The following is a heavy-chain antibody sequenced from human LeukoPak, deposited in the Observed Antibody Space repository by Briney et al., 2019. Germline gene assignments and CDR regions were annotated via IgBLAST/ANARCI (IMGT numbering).Heavy chain of an antibody. J-gene: IGHJ6*02. V-gene: IGHV3-23*01. CDR3: AREGRERYGMDV. D-gene: IGHD1-14*01. CDR1: GFTFSSSA. CDR2: ISGSGGSK. Sequence: PGGSLRLSCAASGFTFSSSAMSWVRQAPGKGLEWVSGISGSGGSKYYADSVKGRFTISRDNSKNTLYLQMNSLRAEDTAVYYCAREGRERYGMDVWGQGTTVTVSS.